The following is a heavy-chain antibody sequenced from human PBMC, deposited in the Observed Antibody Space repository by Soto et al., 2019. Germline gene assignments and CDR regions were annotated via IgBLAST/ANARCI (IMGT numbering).Heavy chain of an antibody. V-gene: IGHV3-23*01. D-gene: IGHD6-13*01. Sequence: EVQLLESGGGLVQPGGSLRLSCAASGFTFSSYVMSWVRQAPGKGLEWVSVISGSGDSSYYADSARGRFTISRDNPKNTLYLQMNSLRAEDTAVYYCAKDRDGAAAGPTKFYGMDVWGQGTTVTVSS. CDR2: ISGSGDSS. CDR3: AKDRDGAAAGPTKFYGMDV. J-gene: IGHJ6*02. CDR1: GFTFSSYV.